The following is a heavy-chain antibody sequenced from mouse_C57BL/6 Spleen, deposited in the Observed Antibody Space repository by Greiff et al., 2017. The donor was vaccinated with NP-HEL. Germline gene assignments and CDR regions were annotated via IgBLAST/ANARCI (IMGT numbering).Heavy chain of an antibody. CDR3: ARYYGSSYDYLDY. J-gene: IGHJ2*01. CDR1: GYTFTSYW. CDR2: IDPSDSYT. V-gene: IGHV1-69*01. D-gene: IGHD1-1*01. Sequence: QVQLQQSGAELVMPGASVKLSCKASGYTFTSYWMHWVKQRPGQGLEWIGEIDPSDSYTNYNQKFKGKSTLTVDKSSSTAYMQLSSLTSEDAAVYYCARYYGSSYDYLDYWGQGTTLTVSS.